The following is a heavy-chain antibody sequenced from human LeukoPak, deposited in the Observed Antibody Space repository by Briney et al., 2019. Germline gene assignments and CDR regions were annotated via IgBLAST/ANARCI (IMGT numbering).Heavy chain of an antibody. J-gene: IGHJ3*02. CDR3: ARRGDRITIFGVVTPDAFDI. D-gene: IGHD3-3*01. V-gene: IGHV3-74*01. CDR1: GFTFSSYW. Sequence: GGSLRLSCAASGFTFSSYWMHWVRQAPGKGLVWVSRINSDGSSTSYADSVKGRFTISRDNAKNTLYLQMNSLRAEDTAVYYCARRGDRITIFGVVTPDAFDIWGQGTMVTVSS. CDR2: INSDGSST.